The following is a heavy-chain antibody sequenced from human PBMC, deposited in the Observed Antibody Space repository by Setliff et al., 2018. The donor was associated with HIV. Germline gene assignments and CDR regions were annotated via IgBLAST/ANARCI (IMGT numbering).Heavy chain of an antibody. CDR2: SGRHGNV. J-gene: IGHJ4*01. CDR3: ARDLVDRGHFDY. V-gene: IGHV3-23*01. Sequence: GGSLRLSCAASGFTISNFVMNWIRRTPGKGLEWVSGSGRHGNVYYADSAKGRFTVSRDNSKNTMYLEMSSLRAEDTAVYYCARDLVDRGHFDYWGHGALVTVSS. CDR1: GFTISNFV. D-gene: IGHD2-15*01.